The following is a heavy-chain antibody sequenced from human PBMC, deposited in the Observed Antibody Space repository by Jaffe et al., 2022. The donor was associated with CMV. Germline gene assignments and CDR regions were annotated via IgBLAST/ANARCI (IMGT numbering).Heavy chain of an antibody. Sequence: QVQLQQWGAGLLKPSETLSLTCAVYGGSFSGYYWSWIRQPPGKGLEWIGEINHSGSTNYNPSLKSRVTISVDTSKNQFSLKLSSVTAADTAVYYCARGRDVLLWFGELSIYFDYWGQGTLVTVSS. CDR1: GGSFSGYY. CDR2: INHSGST. D-gene: IGHD3-10*01. V-gene: IGHV4-34*01. CDR3: ARGRDVLLWFGELSIYFDY. J-gene: IGHJ4*02.